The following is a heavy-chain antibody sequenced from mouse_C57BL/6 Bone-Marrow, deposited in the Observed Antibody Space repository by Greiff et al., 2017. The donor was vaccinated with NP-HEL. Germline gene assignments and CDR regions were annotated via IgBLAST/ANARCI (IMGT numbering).Heavy chain of an antibody. J-gene: IGHJ4*01. V-gene: IGHV5-6*02. Sequence: EVKVVESGGDLVKPGGSLKLSCAASGFTFSSYGMSWVRQTPDKRLEWVATISSGGSYTYYPDSVKGRFTISRDNAKNTLYLQMSSLKSEDTAMYYCARRRAMDYWGQGTSVTVSS. CDR3: ARRRAMDY. CDR2: ISSGGSYT. CDR1: GFTFSSYG.